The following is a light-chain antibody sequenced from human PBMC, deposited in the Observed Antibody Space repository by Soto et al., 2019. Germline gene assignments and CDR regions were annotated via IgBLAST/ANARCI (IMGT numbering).Light chain of an antibody. CDR2: GAS. V-gene: IGKV3-15*01. CDR1: QSVSSY. Sequence: EIVFTQSPTTLSLSHGERATLSCRASQSVSSYLAWYQQRPGQAPRLLIYGASTRATGIPARFSGSASGTEFTLTISSLQSEDFAIYYCQQYNNWPLTFGGGTKVDIK. J-gene: IGKJ4*01. CDR3: QQYNNWPLT.